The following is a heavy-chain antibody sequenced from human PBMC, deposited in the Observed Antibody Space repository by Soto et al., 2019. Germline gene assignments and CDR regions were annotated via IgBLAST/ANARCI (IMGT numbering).Heavy chain of an antibody. V-gene: IGHV1-18*01. CDR3: ARALGYSGYAGMDV. D-gene: IGHD5-12*01. Sequence: QVQLVQSGGEVKKPGASVKVSCKAAGYTFTIYGINWVRQAPGQGLAWMGWISPDNGNTNYAQKLQGSATMTTDTSTSTAYMELRSLRSDDTSVYYCARALGYSGYAGMDVWGQGTTVTVSS. J-gene: IGHJ6*02. CDR2: ISPDNGNT. CDR1: GYTFTIYG.